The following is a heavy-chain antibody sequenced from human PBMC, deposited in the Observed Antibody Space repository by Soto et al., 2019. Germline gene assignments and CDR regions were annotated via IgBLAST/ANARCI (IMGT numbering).Heavy chain of an antibody. CDR1: GGTFSSYA. V-gene: IGHV1-69*13. Sequence: SVKVSFKASGGTFSSYAISWVRQAPGQGLEWMGGIIPIFGTANYAQKFQGRVTITADESTSTAYMELSSLRSEDTAVYYCARGDDTAMVRFDYWGQGTLVTGSS. CDR2: IIPIFGTA. D-gene: IGHD5-18*01. J-gene: IGHJ4*02. CDR3: ARGDDTAMVRFDY.